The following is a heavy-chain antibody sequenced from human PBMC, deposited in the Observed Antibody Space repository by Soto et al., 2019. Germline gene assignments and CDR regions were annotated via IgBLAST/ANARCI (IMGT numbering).Heavy chain of an antibody. CDR3: SRQPYRSGWPRGRDLDY. D-gene: IGHD6-19*01. V-gene: IGHV1-18*01. J-gene: IGHJ4*01. CDR2: ISADNGNT. CDR1: GYTFTSYG. Sequence: QVQLVQSGAEVKNPGASVKVSCKASGYTFTSYGISWVRQAPGQGFEWMGRISADNGNTNSAQKFQGRVSMTRDTSTRTAYMELRRLRSDDTAVYYCSRQPYRSGWPRGRDLDYWGHGTLGTVSS.